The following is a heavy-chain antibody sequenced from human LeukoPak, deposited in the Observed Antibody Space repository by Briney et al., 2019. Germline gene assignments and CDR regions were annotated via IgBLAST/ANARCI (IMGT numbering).Heavy chain of an antibody. D-gene: IGHD3-9*01. J-gene: IGHJ6*02. CDR2: INPSGGST. Sequence: ASVKVSCKASGYTFTSYYMHWVRQAPGQGLEWMGIINPSGGSTSYAQKFQGRVTMTRDTSTSTVYMELSSLRSEDTAVYYCASLSPYYDILTGYFRMDVWGQGTTVTVSS. CDR1: GYTFTSYY. V-gene: IGHV1-46*01. CDR3: ASLSPYYDILTGYFRMDV.